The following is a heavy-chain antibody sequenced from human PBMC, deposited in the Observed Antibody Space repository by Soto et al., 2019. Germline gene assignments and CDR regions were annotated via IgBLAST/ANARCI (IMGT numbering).Heavy chain of an antibody. CDR3: ARDANPLSYSNAFDI. CDR2: IIPIFGTA. Sequence: QVQLVQSGAEVKKPGSSVKVSCKSSGGSFSNYAISWVRQAPGQGLEWMGGIIPIFGTANYAQKFQGRVTITADESASTATKELSSLRSRDTAVYYCARDANPLSYSNAFDIWGQGTMDTFSS. D-gene: IGHD2-15*01. J-gene: IGHJ3*02. CDR1: GGSFSNYA. V-gene: IGHV1-69*12.